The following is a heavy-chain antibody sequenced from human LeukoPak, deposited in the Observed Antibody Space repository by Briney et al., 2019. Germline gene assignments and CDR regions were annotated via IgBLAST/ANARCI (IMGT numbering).Heavy chain of an antibody. CDR2: ISAYNGNT. D-gene: IGHD3-22*01. V-gene: IGHV1-18*01. J-gene: IGHJ4*02. CDR1: GYTFTSYG. CDR3: ARDFGPYYYDSSGYFPGY. Sequence: ASVKVSCKASGYTFTSYGIRWVRQAPGQGLEWMGWISAYNGNTNYAQKLQGRVTMTTDTSTSTAYMELRSLRSDDTAVYYCARDFGPYYYDSSGYFPGYWGQGTLVTVSS.